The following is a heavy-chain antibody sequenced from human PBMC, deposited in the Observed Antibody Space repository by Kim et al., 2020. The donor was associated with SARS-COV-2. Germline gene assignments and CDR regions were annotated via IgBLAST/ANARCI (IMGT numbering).Heavy chain of an antibody. J-gene: IGHJ4*02. Sequence: GGSLRLSCAASGFTFSNAWMSWVRQAPGKGLEWAGRIKSKTDGGTTDYAAPVKGRFTISRDDSKNTLYLQMNSLKTEDTAVYYCTTATWFGELFHYFDYWGQGTLVTVSS. CDR3: TTATWFGELFHYFDY. CDR1: GFTFSNAW. V-gene: IGHV3-15*01. D-gene: IGHD3-10*01. CDR2: IKSKTDGGTT.